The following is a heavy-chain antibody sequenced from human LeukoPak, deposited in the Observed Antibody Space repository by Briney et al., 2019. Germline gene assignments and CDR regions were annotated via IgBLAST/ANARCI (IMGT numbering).Heavy chain of an antibody. CDR1: GYTFTSNY. Sequence: ASVKVSCKASGYTFTSNYIHWVRQAPGQGLEWMGMIYPRDGSTSYAQKFQGRVTVTRDTSTSTVHMELSGLRSEDTAVYYCARDQEGFDYWGQGALVTVSS. V-gene: IGHV1-46*01. CDR3: ARDQEGFDY. CDR2: IYPRDGST. J-gene: IGHJ4*02.